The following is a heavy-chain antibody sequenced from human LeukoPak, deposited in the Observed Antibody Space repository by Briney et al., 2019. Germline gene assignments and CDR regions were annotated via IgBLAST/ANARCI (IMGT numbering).Heavy chain of an antibody. V-gene: IGHV3-21*01. D-gene: IGHD3-10*01. CDR2: ISSSSSYI. J-gene: IGHJ4*02. CDR1: GFTFSDYS. CDR3: ARERFHGSGAPRYDY. Sequence: GGSLRLSCAASGFTFSDYSMNWVRQAPGKGLEWVSSISSSSSYIYYADSLKGRFTSSRDNAKNSPYLQMNSLRAEDTAIYYCARERFHGSGAPRYDYWGQGILVTVSS.